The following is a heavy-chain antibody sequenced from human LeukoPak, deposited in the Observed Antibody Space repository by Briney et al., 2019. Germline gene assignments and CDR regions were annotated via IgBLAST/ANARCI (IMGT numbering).Heavy chain of an antibody. D-gene: IGHD2-2*01. CDR3: ARVVVPAALYYYYYMDV. Sequence: GGSLRLSCAASGFTFSSYWMSWVRQAPGKGLEWVANIKQDGSEKYYVDSVKGRFTIFRDNAKNPLYLQMNSLRAEDTAVYYCARVVVPAALYYYYYMDVWGKGTTVTVSS. CDR1: GFTFSSYW. J-gene: IGHJ6*03. CDR2: IKQDGSEK. V-gene: IGHV3-7*01.